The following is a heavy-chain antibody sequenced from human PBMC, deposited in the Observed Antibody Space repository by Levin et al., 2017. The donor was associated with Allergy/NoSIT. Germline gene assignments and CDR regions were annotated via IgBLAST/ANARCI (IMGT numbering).Heavy chain of an antibody. CDR1: GASISRSHW. J-gene: IGHJ4*02. D-gene: IGHD4-23*01. V-gene: IGHV4-4*02. Sequence: SETLSLTCAVSGASISRSHWWRWVRQSPGKGLEWIGEIYRGESSDYNPSLKSRVSISVDLSQNQFSLRLASVTAADTAFYYCARAPGRFGGFDSWCQGILVTVSS. CDR3: ARAPGRFGGFDS. CDR2: IYRGESS.